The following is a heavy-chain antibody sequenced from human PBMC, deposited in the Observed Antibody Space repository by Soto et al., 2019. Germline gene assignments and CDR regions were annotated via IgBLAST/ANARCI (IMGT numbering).Heavy chain of an antibody. Sequence: QVQLQESGPGLVKPSQTLSLTCTVSGGSISSGGYYWSWIRQHPGKVLEWIGYIYYSGSTYYNPSLKSRVTIPVDTSKHQFSLKLSSVTAADAAVYYCAARRYYYYYRMDVWGQGTTVTVSS. V-gene: IGHV4-31*03. D-gene: IGHD4-17*01. CDR1: GGSISSGGYY. J-gene: IGHJ6*02. CDR3: AARRYYYYYRMDV. CDR2: IYYSGST.